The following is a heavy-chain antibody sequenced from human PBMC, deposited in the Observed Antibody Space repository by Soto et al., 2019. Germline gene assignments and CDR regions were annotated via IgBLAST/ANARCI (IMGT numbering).Heavy chain of an antibody. V-gene: IGHV3-33*01. D-gene: IGHD5-18*01. Sequence: GGSLRLSCAASGFTFSSYGMHWVRQAPGKGLEWVAVIWYDGSNKYYADSVKGRFTISRDNSKNTLYLQMNSLRAEDTAVYYCAREAVDTAMVQHPQLDYWGQGTLVTVSS. J-gene: IGHJ4*02. CDR3: AREAVDTAMVQHPQLDY. CDR2: IWYDGSNK. CDR1: GFTFSSYG.